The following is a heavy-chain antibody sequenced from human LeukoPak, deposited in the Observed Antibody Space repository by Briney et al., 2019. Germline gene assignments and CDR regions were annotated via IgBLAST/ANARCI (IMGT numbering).Heavy chain of an antibody. CDR1: GFTVSSNY. Sequence: PGGSLRLSCAASGFTVSSNYMSWVRQAPGKGLEWVSVVYSGGSTYSADYVKGRFTISRDNSKNTLYLQMNSLRAEDTAVYYCARGGYSYGSYYFDYWGQGTLVTVSS. D-gene: IGHD5-18*01. CDR2: VYSGGST. V-gene: IGHV3-53*01. J-gene: IGHJ4*02. CDR3: ARGGYSYGSYYFDY.